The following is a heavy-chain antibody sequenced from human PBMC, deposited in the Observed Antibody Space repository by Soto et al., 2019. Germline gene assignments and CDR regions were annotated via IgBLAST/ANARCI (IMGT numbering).Heavy chain of an antibody. J-gene: IGHJ6*02. Sequence: SATXSLTCTFSVFSIIIGDYYWSWIRQHPGKGLEWIGYIHYSGTTYNNPSLKSLVTISIDTSKNQFSLKLSSVTAADTAVYYCAREKHSVNRINDMDVWGQGTTVTVSS. V-gene: IGHV4-31*01. CDR2: IHYSGTT. CDR3: AREKHSVNRINDMDV. D-gene: IGHD4-17*01. CDR1: VFSIIIGDYY.